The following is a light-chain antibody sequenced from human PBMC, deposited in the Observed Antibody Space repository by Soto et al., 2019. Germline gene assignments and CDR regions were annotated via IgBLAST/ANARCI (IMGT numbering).Light chain of an antibody. Sequence: DIQMTQSPSSLSASVGDRLTLTCQASQDISDSLIWYQVKPGNAPQLLVFDASKLETGVPSRFSGSGSGKDFTFTISSLQPEDFATYYCQQYASLPLTFGGGTKVEIK. J-gene: IGKJ4*01. CDR3: QQYASLPLT. CDR1: QDISDS. V-gene: IGKV1-33*01. CDR2: DAS.